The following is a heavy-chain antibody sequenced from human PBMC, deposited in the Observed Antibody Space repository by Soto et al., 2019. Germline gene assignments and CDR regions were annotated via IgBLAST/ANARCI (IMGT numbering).Heavy chain of an antibody. CDR3: ARDPERFFNYGMDV. J-gene: IGHJ6*02. V-gene: IGHV1-18*01. CDR1: GYTFASYG. CDR2: ISAYNGNT. Sequence: ASVKVSCKASGYTFASYGITWVRQAPGQGLEWMGWISAYNGNTNYAQKLQGRVTMTTDTVTSTAYMELRSLKSDDTAVYYCARDPERFFNYGMDVWGQGTTVTVSS. D-gene: IGHD3-3*01.